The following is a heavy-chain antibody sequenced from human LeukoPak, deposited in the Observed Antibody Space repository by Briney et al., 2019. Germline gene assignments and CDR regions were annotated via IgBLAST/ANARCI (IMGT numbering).Heavy chain of an antibody. CDR3: ARGTYCSSTSCYRSWFDP. J-gene: IGHJ5*02. Sequence: GESLKISCKGSGYSFTSYWIGWVRQMPGKGLEWMGIIYPGDSDTRYSPSFQGQVTISADKSIGTAYLQWSSLKASDTAMYYCARGTYCSSTSCYRSWFDPWGQGTLVTVSS. CDR1: GYSFTSYW. V-gene: IGHV5-51*01. D-gene: IGHD2-2*02. CDR2: IYPGDSDT.